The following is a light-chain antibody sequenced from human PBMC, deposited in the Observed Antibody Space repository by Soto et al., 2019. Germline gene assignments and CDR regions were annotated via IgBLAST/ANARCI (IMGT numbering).Light chain of an antibody. V-gene: IGKV3-11*01. CDR3: QQRSNWPPAIS. Sequence: EIVLRQSPATLSLYPGERATLSCRASQSVSSYLAWYQQKPGQAPRLLIYDASNRATGIPARFSGSGSGTDFTLTISSLEPEDFAVYYCQQRSNWPPAISFGQGTRLEI. CDR1: QSVSSY. J-gene: IGKJ5*01. CDR2: DAS.